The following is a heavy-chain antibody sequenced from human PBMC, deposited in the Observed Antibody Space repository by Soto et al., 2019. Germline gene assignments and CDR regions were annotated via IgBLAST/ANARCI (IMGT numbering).Heavy chain of an antibody. D-gene: IGHD6-19*01. J-gene: IGHJ3*02. Sequence: EVQLVESGGGLVQPGRSLRLSCAASGFTFDDYAMHWVRQAPGKGLEWVSGISWNSGSIGYADSVKGRFTISRDNAKNSLYLQMNSLRAEDTALYYCAKASRVGIAVAQHDAFDIWGQGTMVTVSS. V-gene: IGHV3-9*01. CDR3: AKASRVGIAVAQHDAFDI. CDR2: ISWNSGSI. CDR1: GFTFDDYA.